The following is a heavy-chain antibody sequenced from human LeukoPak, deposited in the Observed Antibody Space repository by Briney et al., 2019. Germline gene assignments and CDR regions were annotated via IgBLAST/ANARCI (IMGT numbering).Heavy chain of an antibody. CDR3: ARDGSVPKYSTSSTLNFDY. D-gene: IGHD2-2*01. CDR1: GFTVSSNY. J-gene: IGHJ4*02. Sequence: GGSLRLSCAASGFTVSSNYMSWVRQAPGKGLEWVSVIYSGGSTYYADSVKGRFTISRDNAKNSLYLQINSLRVEDTAMYYCARDGSVPKYSTSSTLNFDYWGQGTLVTVSS. V-gene: IGHV3-66*01. CDR2: IYSGGST.